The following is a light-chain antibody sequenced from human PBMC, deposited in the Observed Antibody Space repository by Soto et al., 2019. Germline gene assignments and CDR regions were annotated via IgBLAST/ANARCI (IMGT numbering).Light chain of an antibody. CDR1: SSDVGSYNR. J-gene: IGLJ1*01. V-gene: IGLV2-18*02. Sequence: LTQSPSISGSPGQSVAISCSGTSSDVGSYNRVSWYQQPPGTAPKLMIYDVSNRPSGVPDRFSGSKSGNTASLTISGLQAEDEADYYCSSFTTSSTYVFGTGTKVTVL. CDR3: SSFTTSSTYV. CDR2: DVS.